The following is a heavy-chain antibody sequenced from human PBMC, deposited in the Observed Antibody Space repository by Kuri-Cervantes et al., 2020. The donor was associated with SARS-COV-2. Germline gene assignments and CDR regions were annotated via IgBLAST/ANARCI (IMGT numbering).Heavy chain of an antibody. J-gene: IGHJ1*01. CDR1: GGSFSGYY. CDR2: IFTSGST. Sequence: SDTLSLTFPVYGGSFSGYYWSWIRQPAGKGLVWIGRIFTSGSTRYNSSLKSRVAIAMDTYKNQFFLKLSSVTAADTAVYYCARGWYSNYWNGFQYWGQGTLVTVSS. V-gene: IGHV4-4*07. CDR3: ARGWYSNYWNGFQY. D-gene: IGHD1-1*01.